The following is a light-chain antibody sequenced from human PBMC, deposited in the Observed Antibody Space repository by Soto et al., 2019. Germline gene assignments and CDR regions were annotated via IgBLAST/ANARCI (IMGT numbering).Light chain of an antibody. CDR1: QSVSSN. J-gene: IGKJ1*01. CDR2: GAS. CDR3: QQYNNWPPWT. Sequence: MTQSPSTLSVSPGERATLSCRASQSVSSNLAWYQQKPGQAPRLLIYGASTRATGIPARFSGSGSGTEFTLTISSLQSEDFAVYYCQQYNNWPPWTFGQGTKVEIK. V-gene: IGKV3-15*01.